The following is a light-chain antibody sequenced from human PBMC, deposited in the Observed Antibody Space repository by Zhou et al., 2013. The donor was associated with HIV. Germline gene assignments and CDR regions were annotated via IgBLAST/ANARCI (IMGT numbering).Light chain of an antibody. V-gene: IGKV2-28*01. Sequence: DIVMTQSPLSLPVTPGEPASISCRSSQSLLHSNGYNYVDWYLQKPGQSPQVLIYLGSSRASGVPDRFSGSGSGTDFTLTIDSLQLEDFATYICQHSHFDPWTFGHGTKVEIK. CDR2: LGS. J-gene: IGKJ1*01. CDR3: QHSHFDPWT. CDR1: QSLLHSNGYNY.